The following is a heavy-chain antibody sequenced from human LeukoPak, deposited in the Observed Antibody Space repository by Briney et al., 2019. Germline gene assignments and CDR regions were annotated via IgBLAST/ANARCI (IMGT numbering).Heavy chain of an antibody. CDR3: VRDGRSGERTGFNI. Sequence: PGVSLTLSCAASGFIFRGDCMSCLRQAPGKGLECVAMIKADAGEKYYAESVRGRFTISRDNAKNSLYLKMNNLRDEDTAVYSCVRDGRSGERTGFNIWGQGTMVTVSS. V-gene: IGHV3-7*01. J-gene: IGHJ3*02. D-gene: IGHD3-10*01. CDR2: IKADAGEK. CDR1: GFIFRGDC.